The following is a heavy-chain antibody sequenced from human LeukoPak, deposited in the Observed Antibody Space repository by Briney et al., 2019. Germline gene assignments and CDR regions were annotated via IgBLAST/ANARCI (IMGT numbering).Heavy chain of an antibody. J-gene: IGHJ5*02. D-gene: IGHD3-10*01. CDR2: INHSGST. Sequence: SETLSLTCAVYGGSFSGYYWSWIRQPPGKGLEWIGEINHSGSTNYNPSLKSRVTISVDTSKNQFSLKLGSVTAADTAVYYCARTGSSGIDPWGQGTLVTVSS. V-gene: IGHV4-34*01. CDR3: ARTGSSGIDP. CDR1: GGSFSGYY.